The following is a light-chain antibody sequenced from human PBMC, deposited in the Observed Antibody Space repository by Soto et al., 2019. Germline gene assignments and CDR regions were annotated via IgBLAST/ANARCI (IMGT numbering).Light chain of an antibody. CDR2: GAS. CDR3: QQYNYWPPKIT. Sequence: EIVMTQTPGTLSVSPGERSTLSCSASQSVSSNLAWYQQKTGQAPRLLIYGASTRATGIPARFSGSGSGTEFTLTISSLQSEDFAVYYCQQYNYWPPKITFGQGTRLEIK. V-gene: IGKV3-15*01. J-gene: IGKJ5*01. CDR1: QSVSSN.